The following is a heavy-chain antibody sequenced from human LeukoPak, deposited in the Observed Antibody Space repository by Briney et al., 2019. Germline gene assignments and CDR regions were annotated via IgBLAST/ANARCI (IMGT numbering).Heavy chain of an antibody. CDR2: INHSGST. CDR1: GGSFSGYY. Sequence: SETLSLTCAVYGGSFSGYYWSWIRQPPGKGLEWIGEINHSGSTNYNPSLKSRVTISVDTSKNQFSLKLSSVTAADTAVYYCARGSGYYPFDYWGQGTLVTVSS. J-gene: IGHJ4*02. D-gene: IGHD3-22*01. V-gene: IGHV4-34*01. CDR3: ARGSGYYPFDY.